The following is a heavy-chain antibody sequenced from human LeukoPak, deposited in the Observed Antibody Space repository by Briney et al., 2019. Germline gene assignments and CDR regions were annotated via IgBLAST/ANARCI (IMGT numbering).Heavy chain of an antibody. CDR3: SRGAGAVGDL. Sequence: ASVKVSCKASGYTFTSRDTSWLRQATGQGLEWMGWMTPGSGNTTYAQKFQGRVTMTRDTSISTVYMELSSLTSEDTAVYYCSRGAGAVGDLWGQGTLVTVSS. D-gene: IGHD2-21*02. V-gene: IGHV1-8*01. CDR1: GYTFTSRD. J-gene: IGHJ1*01. CDR2: MTPGSGNT.